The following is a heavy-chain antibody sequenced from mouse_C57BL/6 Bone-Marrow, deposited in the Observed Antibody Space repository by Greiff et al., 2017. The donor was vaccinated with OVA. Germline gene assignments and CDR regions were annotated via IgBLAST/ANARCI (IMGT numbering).Heavy chain of an antibody. J-gene: IGHJ1*03. V-gene: IGHV1-18*01. CDR1: GYTFTDYN. D-gene: IGHD1-1*01. Sequence: EVQLQQSGPELVKPGASVKIPCKASGYTFTDYNMDWVKQSHGKSLEWIGDINPNNGGTIYNQKFKGRATLTVDKSSSTAYMELRSLTSEDTAVYYCARSLTYYYGSSYWYFDVLGTGTTVTVSS. CDR2: INPNNGGT. CDR3: ARSLTYYYGSSYWYFDV.